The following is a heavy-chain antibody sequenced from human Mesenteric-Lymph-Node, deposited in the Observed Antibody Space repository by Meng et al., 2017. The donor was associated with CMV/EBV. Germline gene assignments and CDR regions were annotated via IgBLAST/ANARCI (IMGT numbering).Heavy chain of an antibody. CDR3: ARDMSVSRHDH. CDR1: GYTVTSYD. V-gene: IGHV1-8*01. CDR2: MNPNSGNT. J-gene: IGHJ4*02. Sequence: SCKASGYTVTSYDINWVRQATGQGLEWMGWMNPNSGNTGYAQKFQGRVTMTRNTSISTAYMELSSLRSEDTAVYYCARDMSVSRHDHWGQGVLVTVSS.